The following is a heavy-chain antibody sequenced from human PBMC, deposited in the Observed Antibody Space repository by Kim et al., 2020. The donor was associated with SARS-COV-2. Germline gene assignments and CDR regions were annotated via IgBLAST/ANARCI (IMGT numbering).Heavy chain of an antibody. D-gene: IGHD2-2*01. Sequence: GGSLRLSYAASGFTFSSYALHWVRQAPGKGLEWVAVISYDGSNKYYADSVKGRFTISRDNSKNTVYLQMNSLRPEDTAVYYCVAPYCSRTSCYAFDYWGQGTLVTVSS. CDR3: VAPYCSRTSCYAFDY. CDR1: GFTFSSYA. V-gene: IGHV3-30-3*01. J-gene: IGHJ4*02. CDR2: ISYDGSNK.